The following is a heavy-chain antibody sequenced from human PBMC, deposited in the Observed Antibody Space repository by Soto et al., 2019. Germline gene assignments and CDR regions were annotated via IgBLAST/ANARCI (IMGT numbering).Heavy chain of an antibody. CDR2: VYYSWDT. D-gene: IGHD4-17*01. J-gene: IGHJ6*02. Sequence: QVQLQQSGPRLVKPSETLSLTCTVSSGPDRSHNWGWIRQPPGRGLEWIGYVYYSWDTAYNPSLRGRVTISADTSTKDISLTLNSVTAEDTAVYYCVRQGIDYLHGLVDVWGQGTTVSVSS. V-gene: IGHV4-59*08. CDR1: SGPDRSHN. CDR3: VRQGIDYLHGLVDV.